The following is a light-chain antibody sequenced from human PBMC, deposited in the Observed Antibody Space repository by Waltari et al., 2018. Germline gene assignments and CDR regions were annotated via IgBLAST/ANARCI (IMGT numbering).Light chain of an antibody. J-gene: IGLJ2*01. V-gene: IGLV2-14*01. CDR1: SSDVGGYNH. Sequence: QSALTQPASVSGSPGQSIIISCPGTSSDVGGYNHVSWYQQQPGKAPKLLILEVTNRPSGISNRFSGSKSGNTASLTISGLQAEDEGEYYCSSFTTIGTLVVFGGGTKVTVL. CDR3: SSFTTIGTLVV. CDR2: EVT.